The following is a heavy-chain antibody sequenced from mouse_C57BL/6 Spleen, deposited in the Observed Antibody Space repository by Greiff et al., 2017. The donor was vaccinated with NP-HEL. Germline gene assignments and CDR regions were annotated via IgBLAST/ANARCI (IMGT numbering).Heavy chain of an antibody. CDR2: ISSGGSYN. CDR3: AREGTTVVATGAMDY. V-gene: IGHV5-6*01. D-gene: IGHD1-1*01. Sequence: EVQGVESGGDLVKPGGSLKLSCAASGFTFSSYGMSWVRQTPDKRLEWVATISSGGSYNYYPDSVKGRFTISRDNAKTTLYLQMSSLKSEDTAIYYRAREGTTVVATGAMDYWGQGTSVTVSS. J-gene: IGHJ4*01. CDR1: GFTFSSYG.